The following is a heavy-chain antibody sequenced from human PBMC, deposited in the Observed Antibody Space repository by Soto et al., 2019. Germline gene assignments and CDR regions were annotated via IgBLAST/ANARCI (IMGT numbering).Heavy chain of an antibody. CDR2: IYPGDSDT. J-gene: IGHJ6*03. CDR3: ARHQQPLFLEWSYYYYMDV. CDR1: GYSFTNYW. Sequence: PGESLKISCKGSGYSFTNYWIAWVRQTPGKGLEWLGIIYPGDSDTRYSPSFQGQVTTSADKSISTAYLQWSSLKASDAAMYYCARHQQPLFLEWSYYYYMDVWGKGTTVTVSS. D-gene: IGHD3-3*01. V-gene: IGHV5-51*01.